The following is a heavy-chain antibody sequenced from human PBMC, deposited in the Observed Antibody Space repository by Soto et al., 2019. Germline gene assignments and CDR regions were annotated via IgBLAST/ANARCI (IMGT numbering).Heavy chain of an antibody. CDR1: GGSIGSYY. V-gene: IGHV4-59*01. J-gene: IGHJ5*02. Sequence: SETLSLTCTVSGGSIGSYYWSWIRQPPGKGLEWIGYVYYSGSTNYNPSLKSRVIISVDTSKNQFSLKLSSVTTADTAVYYCARDGRYCSGGSCYRFDPWGQGTQVTVSS. CDR3: ARDGRYCSGGSCYRFDP. D-gene: IGHD2-15*01. CDR2: VYYSGST.